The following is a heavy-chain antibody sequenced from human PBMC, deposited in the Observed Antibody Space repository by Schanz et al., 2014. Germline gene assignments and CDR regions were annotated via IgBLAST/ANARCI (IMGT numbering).Heavy chain of an antibody. CDR2: ISGSGGST. CDR3: VRVSFADPRLYRGMDRDIDY. Sequence: EVQLLESGGGLVQPGGSLRLSCAASGFTFSSYAMSWVRQAPGKGLEWVSAISGSGGSTYYADSVKGRFTISRDNSKNTLYLQMNSLRAEDTAVYYCVRVSFADPRLYRGMDRDIDYWGQGTLVTGSS. J-gene: IGHJ4*02. V-gene: IGHV3-23*01. D-gene: IGHD5-18*01. CDR1: GFTFSSYA.